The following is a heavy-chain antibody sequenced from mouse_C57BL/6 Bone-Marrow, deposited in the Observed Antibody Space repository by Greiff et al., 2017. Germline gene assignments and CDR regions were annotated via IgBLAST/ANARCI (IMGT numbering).Heavy chain of an antibody. CDR3: AKCPVYYNNVYYYAMDY. Sequence: QVQLQQPGAELVKPGASVKLSCTASGYTFTSYWMHWVKQRPGQGLEWIGRIHPNSGSTNYNEKFKGKATLTEDKSSGTAYMQLNSLTSEDSAVYYCAKCPVYYNNVYYYAMDYWGQGTSVTVSA. CDR1: GYTFTSYW. V-gene: IGHV1-64*01. D-gene: IGHD2-5*01. CDR2: IHPNSGST. J-gene: IGHJ4*01.